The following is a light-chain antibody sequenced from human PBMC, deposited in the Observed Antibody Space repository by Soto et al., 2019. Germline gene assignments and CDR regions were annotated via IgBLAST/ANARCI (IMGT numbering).Light chain of an antibody. Sequence: EIVLPQSPATLPLSPGERATLSCKASQSFSSFLAWYQQRPGQPPRLLFYDASSRATGIPARFSASGSGTDFSLTISSLEPEDSAIYYCQQRSDWPPFTFGQGTKLEIE. J-gene: IGKJ2*01. CDR2: DAS. CDR1: QSFSSF. CDR3: QQRSDWPPFT. V-gene: IGKV3-11*01.